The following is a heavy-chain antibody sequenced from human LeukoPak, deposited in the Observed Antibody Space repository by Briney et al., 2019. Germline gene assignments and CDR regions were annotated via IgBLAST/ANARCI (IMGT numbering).Heavy chain of an antibody. CDR3: ARQEGLYEFDY. CDR1: GGSISSYY. D-gene: IGHD2-8*01. V-gene: IGHV4-39*01. J-gene: IGHJ4*02. Sequence: TSETLSLTCTVSGGSISSYYWSWIRQPPGKGLEWIGSIHYRGTTYYNPSLKSRVTISVDTSTNHFSLRLSSVTAADTAVYHCARQEGLYEFDYWGQGTLVTVSS. CDR2: IHYRGTT.